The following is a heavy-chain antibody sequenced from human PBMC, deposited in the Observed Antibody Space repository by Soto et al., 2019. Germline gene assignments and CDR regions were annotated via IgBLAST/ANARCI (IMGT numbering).Heavy chain of an antibody. V-gene: IGHV1-69*01. J-gene: IGHJ5*02. CDR2: IIPMYGPA. Sequence: QVPLVQSGAEVKKPGSSVTVSCKASGGTFSSYAIHWVRQAPGQGLEWMGGIIPMYGPAKYAQRFEGRVTLTGEEATTTVYMELTSLTSQDTTVYYCARVTSMVRGVIGTGFDPWGHGTLVTVSS. CDR1: GGTFSSYA. D-gene: IGHD3-10*01. CDR3: ARVTSMVRGVIGTGFDP.